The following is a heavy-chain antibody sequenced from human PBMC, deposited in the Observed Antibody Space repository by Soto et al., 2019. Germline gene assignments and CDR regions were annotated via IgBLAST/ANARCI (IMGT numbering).Heavy chain of an antibody. D-gene: IGHD5-18*01. CDR1: GGSFSGYY. V-gene: IGHV4-34*01. CDR2: IYYSGST. Sequence: SETLSLTCAVYGGSFSGYYWSWIRQPPGKGLEWIGSIYYSGSTYYNPSLKSRVTISVDTSKNQFSLKLSSVTAADTAVYYCARHVDTAMVDYFDYWGQGTLVTVSS. CDR3: ARHVDTAMVDYFDY. J-gene: IGHJ4*02.